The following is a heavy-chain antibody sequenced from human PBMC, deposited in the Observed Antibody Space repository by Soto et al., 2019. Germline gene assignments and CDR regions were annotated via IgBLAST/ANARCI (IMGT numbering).Heavy chain of an antibody. CDR1: GFTFSSYG. CDR2: IWYDGSNK. V-gene: IGHV3-33*01. Sequence: QVQLVESGGGVVQPGRSLRLSCAASGFTFSSYGMHWVRQAPGKGLEWVAVIWYDGSNKYYADSVKGRFTISRDNSKNTLYLQMNSLRAEDTAVSYCAREPDSSGYHFDYWGQGTLVTVSS. J-gene: IGHJ4*02. D-gene: IGHD3-22*01. CDR3: AREPDSSGYHFDY.